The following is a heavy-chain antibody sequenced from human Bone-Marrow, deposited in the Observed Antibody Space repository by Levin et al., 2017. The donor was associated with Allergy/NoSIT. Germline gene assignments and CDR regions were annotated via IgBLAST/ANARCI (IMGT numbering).Heavy chain of an antibody. J-gene: IGHJ4*02. CDR2: THYRSKFYS. CDR3: ARGNNYFDS. CDR1: GDSVSRALTA. Sequence: SQTLSLTCAISGDSVSRALTAWNWLRQSPSGGLEWLGRTHYRSKFYSDYAGSVKSRINIYPDTSKNQFSLQLNSATPEDTAVYFCARGNNYFDSWGQGTPVTVSS. V-gene: IGHV6-1*01.